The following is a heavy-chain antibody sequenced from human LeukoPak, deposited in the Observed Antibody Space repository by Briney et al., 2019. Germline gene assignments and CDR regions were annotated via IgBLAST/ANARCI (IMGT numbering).Heavy chain of an antibody. CDR1: GFTFSSYA. CDR2: ISGSGGST. Sequence: EGSLRLSCAASGFTFSSYAMSWVRQAPGKGLEWVSAISGSGGSTYYADSVKGRFTISRDNSKNTLYLQMNSLRAEDTAVYYCTRVDGNPYYFDYWGQGTLVTVSS. CDR3: TRVDGNPYYFDY. V-gene: IGHV3-23*01. J-gene: IGHJ4*02. D-gene: IGHD1-14*01.